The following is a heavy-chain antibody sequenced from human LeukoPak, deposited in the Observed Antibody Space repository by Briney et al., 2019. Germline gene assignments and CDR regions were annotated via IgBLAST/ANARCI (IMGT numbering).Heavy chain of an antibody. V-gene: IGHV4-31*03. CDR2: IYYSGST. Sequence: PSETLSLTCTVSGGSISSGGYYWSWIRQPPGKGLEWIGYIYYSGSTYYNPSLKSRVTISVDTSKNQFSLKMSSVTAADTAVYYCARETVTANYYYGMDVWGQGTTVTVSS. J-gene: IGHJ6*02. CDR1: GGSISSGGYY. D-gene: IGHD4-17*01. CDR3: ARETVTANYYYGMDV.